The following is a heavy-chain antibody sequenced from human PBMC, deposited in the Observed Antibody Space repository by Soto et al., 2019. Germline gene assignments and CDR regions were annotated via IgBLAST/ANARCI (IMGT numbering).Heavy chain of an antibody. J-gene: IGHJ5*02. CDR3: ARIYCTTTTCYSWFDP. Sequence: GESLKISCTGFGYTFTTFWISWVRQMPGKGLEWMGRIDPGDTYATYSPAFQGHVTISADKATSTAYLQWSSLKASDTAMYFCARIYCTTTTCYSWFDPWGQGTLVTVSS. D-gene: IGHD2-2*01. CDR2: IDPGDTYA. CDR1: GYTFTTFW. V-gene: IGHV5-10-1*01.